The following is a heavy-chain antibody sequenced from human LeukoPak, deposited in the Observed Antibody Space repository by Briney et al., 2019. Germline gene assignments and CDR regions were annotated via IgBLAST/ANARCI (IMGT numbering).Heavy chain of an antibody. J-gene: IGHJ4*02. V-gene: IGHV1-69*13. Sequence: SVKVSCNASGGTFSSYAISWVRQAPGQGLEWMGGSIPIFGTANYAQKFQGRVTIIAYESTSTAYMELSSLRSEDTAVYYCAREGWEPTVIWGQGTLVSVSS. CDR2: SIPIFGTA. CDR3: AREGWEPTVI. CDR1: GGTFSSYA. D-gene: IGHD1-26*01.